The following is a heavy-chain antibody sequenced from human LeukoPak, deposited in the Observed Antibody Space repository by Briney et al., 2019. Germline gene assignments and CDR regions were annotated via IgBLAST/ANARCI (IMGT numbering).Heavy chain of an antibody. CDR3: GRPLQRGSWTQRALDY. Sequence: ASVTVSFKASGYTFTIYDISWVRQATGQGLEWMGWMNPNSGNAGYAQRFQGRVTMTRNNSISTAYMELTSLRSEDTAVYYCGRPLQRGSWTQRALDYWGQGTLVTVSS. J-gene: IGHJ4*02. D-gene: IGHD3-10*01. V-gene: IGHV1-8*01. CDR2: MNPNSGNA. CDR1: GYTFTIYD.